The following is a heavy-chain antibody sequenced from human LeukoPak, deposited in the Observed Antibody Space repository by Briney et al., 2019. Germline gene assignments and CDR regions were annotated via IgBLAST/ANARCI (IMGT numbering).Heavy chain of an antibody. CDR3: TTDPGDYEIY. CDR2: IKSETDGGTT. J-gene: IGHJ4*02. CDR1: GLTFRNAW. D-gene: IGHD4-17*01. V-gene: IGHV3-15*01. Sequence: GGSLRLSCAASGLTFRNAWMSWVRQAPGKGLEWVSRIKSETDGGTTDYAAPVKGRFTISRDDSKNMLYLQMNSLKTEDTAVYYCTTDPGDYEIYWGQGTLVTVSS.